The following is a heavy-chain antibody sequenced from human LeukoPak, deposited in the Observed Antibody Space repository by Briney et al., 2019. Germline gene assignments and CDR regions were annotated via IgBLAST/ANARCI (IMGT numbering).Heavy chain of an antibody. V-gene: IGHV4-39*02. J-gene: IGHJ3*02. CDR2: IYYSGST. CDR3: AREAVTGLDAFDI. Sequence: SETLSLTCTVSGASISSSSYYWGWIRQPPGKGLEWIGNIYYSGSTYYNPSLKSRVTISVDTSKNQLSLKLSSVTAADTAVYYCAREAVTGLDAFDIWGQGTMVTVSS. D-gene: IGHD1-1*01. CDR1: GASISSSSYY.